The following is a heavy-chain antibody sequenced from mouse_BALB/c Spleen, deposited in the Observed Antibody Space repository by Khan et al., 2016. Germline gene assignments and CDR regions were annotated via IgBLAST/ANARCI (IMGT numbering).Heavy chain of an antibody. D-gene: IGHD2-4*01. V-gene: IGHV5-6*01. CDR1: GFTFSSYG. Sequence: EVELVESGGDLVKPGGSLKLSCAASGFTFSSYGMSWVRQTPDKRLEWVATISSGGSCTYYPDSVKGRFTISRDNAKNTLYLQMSSLKSEDTAMYYCARNYYDYDGYAMDYWGQGTSVTVSA. CDR3: ARNYYDYDGYAMDY. CDR2: ISSGGSCT. J-gene: IGHJ4*01.